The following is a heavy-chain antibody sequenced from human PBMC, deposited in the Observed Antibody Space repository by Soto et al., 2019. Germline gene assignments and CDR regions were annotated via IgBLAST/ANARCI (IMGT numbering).Heavy chain of an antibody. V-gene: IGHV3-7*05. CDR3: AREQAYDFWSGSQVRDMDV. Sequence: GSLRLSCAPSGFTFSDYWMNWVPQTPGKRLEWVASIKYDGREKNYVDSVKGRFTISRDNAKNSVYLQMASLRAEDTAVYYCAREQAYDFWSGSQVRDMDVGGKGITGTGFS. CDR2: IKYDGREK. D-gene: IGHD3-3*01. CDR1: GFTFSDYW. J-gene: IGHJ6*03.